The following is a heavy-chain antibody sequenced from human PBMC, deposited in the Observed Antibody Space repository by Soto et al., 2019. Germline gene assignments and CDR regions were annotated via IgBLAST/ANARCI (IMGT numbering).Heavy chain of an antibody. V-gene: IGHV1-46*01. CDR2: INPSGGST. D-gene: IGHD1-26*01. Sequence: QGQLLQSGAELKKPGASVKVSCKASGYPFTSYYMHWVRQAPGQVLERMGIINPSGGSTSYTQKFQVRVAITRDTSTSTGYMELGSLRSEDTAVYYCARDLPIVGAIREGEFDYWGQGTLVTVSS. CDR3: ARDLPIVGAIREGEFDY. J-gene: IGHJ4*02. CDR1: GYPFTSYY.